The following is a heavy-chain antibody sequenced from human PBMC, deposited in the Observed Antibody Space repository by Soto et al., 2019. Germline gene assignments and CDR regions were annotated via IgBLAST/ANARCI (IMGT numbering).Heavy chain of an antibody. D-gene: IGHD1-1*01. J-gene: IGHJ4*02. V-gene: IGHV4-59*01. Sequence: SETLSLTCTVSGGSISSYYWSWIRQPPGKGLEWIGYIYYSGSTNYSPSLESRVTISLDTSENQFSLKLSSVTAADTAVYYGASVKNWNDFDDWGQGTLVPVSS. CDR1: GGSISSYY. CDR2: IYYSGST. CDR3: ASVKNWNDFDD.